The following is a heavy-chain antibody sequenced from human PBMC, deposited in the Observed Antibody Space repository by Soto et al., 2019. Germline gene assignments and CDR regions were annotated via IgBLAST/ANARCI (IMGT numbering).Heavy chain of an antibody. V-gene: IGHV1-18*04. D-gene: IGHD7-27*01. Sequence: APVKVSCTASGYTFTSYGISWVRQAPGQGLEWMGWISAYNGNTNYAQKLQGRVTMTTDTSTSTAYMELRSLRSDDTAVYYCARGPNWGYPIPFDYWGQGTLVTVSS. CDR3: ARGPNWGYPIPFDY. CDR2: ISAYNGNT. J-gene: IGHJ4*02. CDR1: GYTFTSYG.